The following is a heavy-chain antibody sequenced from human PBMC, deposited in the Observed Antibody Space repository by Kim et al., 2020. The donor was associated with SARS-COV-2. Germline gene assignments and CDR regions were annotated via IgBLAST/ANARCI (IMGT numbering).Heavy chain of an antibody. V-gene: IGHV3-30*18. CDR1: GFTFSSYG. J-gene: IGHJ4*02. CDR2: ITYSGSNI. CDR3: AKSHSGCDPADY. Sequence: GGSLRLSCAASGFTFSSYGMHWVRQAPGKGLEWVSVITYSGSNIYYADSVKGRFTISRDNTKNTLYLQMNSLRAEDTAVYYCAKSHSGCDPADYWGQGTLVTVSS. D-gene: IGHD5-12*01.